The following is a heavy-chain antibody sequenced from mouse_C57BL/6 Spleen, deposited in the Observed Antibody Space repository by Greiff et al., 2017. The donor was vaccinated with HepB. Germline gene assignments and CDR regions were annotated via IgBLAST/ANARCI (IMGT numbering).Heavy chain of an antibody. CDR2: IYPGDGDT. V-gene: IGHV1-80*01. J-gene: IGHJ2*01. CDR1: GYAFSSYW. CDR3: ARRRGYDYDEGYYFDY. Sequence: VQLQQSGAELVKPGASVKISCKASGYAFSSYWMNWVKQRPGKGLEWIGQIYPGDGDTNYNGKFKGKATLTADTSSSTAYMQLSSLTSEDSAVYFCARRRGYDYDEGYYFDYWGQGTTLTVSS. D-gene: IGHD2-4*01.